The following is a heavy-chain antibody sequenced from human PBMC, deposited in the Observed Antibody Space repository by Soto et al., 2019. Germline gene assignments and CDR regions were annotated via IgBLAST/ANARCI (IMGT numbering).Heavy chain of an antibody. J-gene: IGHJ6*02. CDR3: ARGWIAGSYRAYYGMDV. V-gene: IGHV4-59*01. D-gene: IGHD3-10*01. CDR1: GGSISSYY. CDR2: IYYSGST. Sequence: PSETLSLTCPVSGGSISSYYCSWIRQPPGKGLEWIGYIYYSGSTNYNPSLKSRVTISVDTSKNQFSLKLSSVTAADTAVYYCARGWIAGSYRAYYGMDVWGQGTTVTVSS.